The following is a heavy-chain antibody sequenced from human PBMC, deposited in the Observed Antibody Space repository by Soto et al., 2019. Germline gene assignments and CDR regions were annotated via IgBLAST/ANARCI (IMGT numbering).Heavy chain of an antibody. V-gene: IGHV4-34*01. CDR2: IKHSGST. Sequence: QVQLQQWGAGLLKPSETLSLTCAVYGGSFSGYYWSWIRQPPGKGLEWIGEIKHSGSTNYNPSLKSRVTISVDTSKNQFSLKLSSVTAADTAVYYCARGVGLAYDFWSGYYWDWFDPWGQGTLVTVSS. D-gene: IGHD3-3*01. CDR3: ARGVGLAYDFWSGYYWDWFDP. CDR1: GGSFSGYY. J-gene: IGHJ5*02.